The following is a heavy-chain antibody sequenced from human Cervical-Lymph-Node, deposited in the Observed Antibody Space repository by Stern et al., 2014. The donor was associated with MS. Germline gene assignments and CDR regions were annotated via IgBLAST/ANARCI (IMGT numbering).Heavy chain of an antibody. D-gene: IGHD2-2*01. CDR2: ISSSGSYI. J-gene: IGHJ4*02. Sequence: EVQLVQSGGGLVKPGGTLRLSCVASAFSFSDYAMNWVRQAPGKGLEWVASISSSGSYIYYGDSMEGRFTISRDNAKNSLYLHMKTLRAEDTAVYYCASPGPHCTTTTSCYLAFEYWAREPWSPSPQ. CDR1: AFSFSDYA. V-gene: IGHV3-21*01. CDR3: ASPGPHCTTTTSCYLAFEY.